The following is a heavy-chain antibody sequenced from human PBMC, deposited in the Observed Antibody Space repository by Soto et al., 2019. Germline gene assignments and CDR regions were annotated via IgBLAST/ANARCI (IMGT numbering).Heavy chain of an antibody. Sequence: SETLSLTCAVYGGSFSGYYLSWIRQPPGKGLEWIGEINHSGSTNYNPSLKSRVTISVDTSKNQFSLKLSSVTAADTAVYYCAREKADTDRRANAFDIWGQGTMVTVSS. D-gene: IGHD4-17*01. J-gene: IGHJ3*02. CDR3: AREKADTDRRANAFDI. V-gene: IGHV4-34*01. CDR2: INHSGST. CDR1: GGSFSGYY.